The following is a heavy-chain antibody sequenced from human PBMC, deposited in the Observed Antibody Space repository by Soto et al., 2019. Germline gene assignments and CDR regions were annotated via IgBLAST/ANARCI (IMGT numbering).Heavy chain of an antibody. J-gene: IGHJ6*02. Sequence: QVQLQESGPGLVKPSETLSLTCTASAGSISSYYWSWIRQSPGKGLEWIGYIYYSGSTNYNPSLKSRVTISVDTSKNQFSLKLSSVTAADTAVCYCARVRKVRGGVYYYGMDVWGQGTTVTVSS. V-gene: IGHV4-59*01. D-gene: IGHD3-10*01. CDR2: IYYSGST. CDR3: ARVRKVRGGVYYYGMDV. CDR1: AGSISSYY.